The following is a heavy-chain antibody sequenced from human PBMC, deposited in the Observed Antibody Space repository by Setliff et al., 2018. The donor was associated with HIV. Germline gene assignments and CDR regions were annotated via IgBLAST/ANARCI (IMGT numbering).Heavy chain of an antibody. J-gene: IGHJ4*02. CDR1: GGSISSGTYY. CDR2: IYTSGST. D-gene: IGHD2-15*01. V-gene: IGHV4-61*02. CDR3: ARVGGKGYSNFLDS. Sequence: SETLSLTCTVSGGSISSGTYYWSWVRQPAGKGLEWIGRIYTSGSTNYNPSLKSRVTISLDTSKNQFSLKLSSVTAADTAIYFCARVGGKGYSNFLDSWGQGLLVTVSS.